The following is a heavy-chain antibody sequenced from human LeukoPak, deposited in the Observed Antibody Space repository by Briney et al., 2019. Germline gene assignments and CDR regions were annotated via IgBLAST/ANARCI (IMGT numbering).Heavy chain of an antibody. D-gene: IGHD4-17*01. CDR2: INADGTIA. CDR3: ARELVSYGDYGY. J-gene: IGHJ4*02. CDR1: GFSFSGYW. Sequence: GGSLRLPCAASGFSFSGYWMHWVRQAPGKGLVWVSRINADGTIATYADSVEGRFTISRDNAKNTLYLQMNSLRAEDTAVYYCARELVSYGDYGYWGQGTLVTVSS. V-gene: IGHV3-74*01.